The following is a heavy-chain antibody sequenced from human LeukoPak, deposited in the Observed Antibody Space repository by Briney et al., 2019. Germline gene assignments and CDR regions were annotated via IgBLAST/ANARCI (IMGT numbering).Heavy chain of an antibody. Sequence: GRSLRLSCAASGFTFSSYAMSWVRQAPGKGLEWVSAISGSGGSTYYADSVKGRFTISRDNSKNTLYLQMNSLRAEDTAVYYCAKENDYCSGGSCYYYYFDYWGQGTLVTVSS. D-gene: IGHD2-15*01. CDR3: AKENDYCSGGSCYYYYFDY. CDR1: GFTFSSYA. V-gene: IGHV3-23*01. CDR2: ISGSGGST. J-gene: IGHJ4*02.